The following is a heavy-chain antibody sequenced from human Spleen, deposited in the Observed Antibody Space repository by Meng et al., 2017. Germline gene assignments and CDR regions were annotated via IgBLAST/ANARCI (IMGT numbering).Heavy chain of an antibody. CDR1: GFTFSNAW. D-gene: IGHD3-10*01. Sequence: GESLKISCAASGFTFSNAWMSWVRQAPGKGLEWVGRIKSKTDGGTTDYAAPVKGRFTISRDDSKNTVYLKMNSLRAEDTAVYYCARGGLWFGEGAFDIWGQGTMVTVSS. CDR2: IKSKTDGGTT. V-gene: IGHV3-15*01. J-gene: IGHJ3*02. CDR3: ARGGLWFGEGAFDI.